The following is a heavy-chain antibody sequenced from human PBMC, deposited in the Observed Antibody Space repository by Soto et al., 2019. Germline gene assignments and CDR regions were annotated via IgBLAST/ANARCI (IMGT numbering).Heavy chain of an antibody. CDR3: ARDRTHRYFDWREAFDI. J-gene: IGHJ3*02. V-gene: IGHV1-46*01. CDR2: INPSGGST. Sequence: ASVKVSCKASGYTFTSYYMHWVRQAPGQGLEWMGIINPSGGSTSYAQKFQGRVTMTRDTSTSTVYMELSSLRSEDTAVYYCARDRTHRYFDWREAFDIWRQGTMVTVSS. D-gene: IGHD3-9*01. CDR1: GYTFTSYY.